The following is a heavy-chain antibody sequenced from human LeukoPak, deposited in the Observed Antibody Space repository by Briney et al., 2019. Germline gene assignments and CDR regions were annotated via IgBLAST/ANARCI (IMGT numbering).Heavy chain of an antibody. Sequence: GGSLRLSCAASGFTFSSYAMSWVRQAPGKGLEWVSAISGSGGSTYYADSVKGRFTISRDNSKNTLYLQMNSLRAEDTAVYYCAKDLAVTMVRGVITPFDYWGQGTLVTVSS. V-gene: IGHV3-23*01. CDR2: ISGSGGST. J-gene: IGHJ4*02. D-gene: IGHD3-10*01. CDR1: GFTFSSYA. CDR3: AKDLAVTMVRGVITPFDY.